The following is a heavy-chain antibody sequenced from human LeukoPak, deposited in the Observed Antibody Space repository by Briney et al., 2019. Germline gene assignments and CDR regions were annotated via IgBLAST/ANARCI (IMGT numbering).Heavy chain of an antibody. V-gene: IGHV4-39*01. CDR1: GASISSSRYY. J-gene: IGHJ2*01. CDR2: ISYSGTT. CDR3: ATHEPYDSSGYYHVKNWYFDL. D-gene: IGHD3-22*01. Sequence: QPSETLSLTCTVSGASISSSRYYWGWIRQPPGKGLEWIGSISYSGTTYYNPSPKSRVTISVDTSRNQFSLKLSSVTAPDTAVYYCATHEPYDSSGYYHVKNWYFDLWGRGTLVTVSS.